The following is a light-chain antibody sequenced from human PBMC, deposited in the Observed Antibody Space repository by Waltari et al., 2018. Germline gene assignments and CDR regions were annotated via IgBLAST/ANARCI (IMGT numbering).Light chain of an antibody. Sequence: AIRMTQSPSSLSASTGDRVTITCRASQGISSYLAWYQQKPGKAPKLLIYVASTLQSGVPSRFSGSGSGTDFTLAISCLQSEDFATFYCQQYYGYPPTFGQGTKVEIK. CDR1: QGISSY. CDR2: VAS. CDR3: QQYYGYPPT. J-gene: IGKJ1*01. V-gene: IGKV1-8*01.